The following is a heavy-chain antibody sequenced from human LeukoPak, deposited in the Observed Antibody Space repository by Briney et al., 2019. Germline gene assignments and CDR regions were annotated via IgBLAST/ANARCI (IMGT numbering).Heavy chain of an antibody. CDR1: AGSISSGDSY. J-gene: IGHJ5*02. CDR3: ARWQQLVRGSRFDP. V-gene: IGHV4-31*03. CDR2: VYYSGNT. Sequence: SETLSLTCTVSAGSISSGDSYWSWIRQHPGKGLEWIGYVYYSGNTYYTPPLKSRVTMSVDTSKNQFSPKLSSVTAADTAMYYCARWQQLVRGSRFDPWGQGTLVTVSS. D-gene: IGHD6-13*01.